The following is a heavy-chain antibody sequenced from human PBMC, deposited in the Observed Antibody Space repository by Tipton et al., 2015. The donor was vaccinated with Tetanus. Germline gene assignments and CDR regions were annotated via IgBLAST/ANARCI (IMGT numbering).Heavy chain of an antibody. D-gene: IGHD3-22*01. Sequence: LRLSCTVSGGSIASQYWSWIRQPAGKGLEWIGRTYIRGTTTYNPSLKSRVTISVDTSENQMSLRLTSVTAADTAVYFCARDRRDFAYDSRGFYSPLYYFDNWGQGLRVTVSS. V-gene: IGHV4-4*07. CDR3: ARDRRDFAYDSRGFYSPLYYFDN. CDR1: GGSIASQY. J-gene: IGHJ4*02. CDR2: TYIRGTT.